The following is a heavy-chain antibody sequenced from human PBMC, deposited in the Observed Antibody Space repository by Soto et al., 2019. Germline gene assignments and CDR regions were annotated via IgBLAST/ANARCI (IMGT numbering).Heavy chain of an antibody. Sequence: PGESLKISCQGSGYTLTSYWIGWVRQMPGKGLEWVAIIYPADSNTRYSPSFRGQVTISADKSISTAYLQWSSLKASDTAIYYCARPFGMDVWGQGTTVTVSS. CDR3: ARPFGMDV. CDR1: GYTLTSYW. CDR2: IYPADSNT. J-gene: IGHJ6*02. V-gene: IGHV5-51*01.